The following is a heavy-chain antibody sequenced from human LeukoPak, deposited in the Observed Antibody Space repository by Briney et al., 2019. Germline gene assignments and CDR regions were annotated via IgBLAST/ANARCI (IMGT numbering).Heavy chain of an antibody. D-gene: IGHD6-19*01. CDR1: GFTFSDYY. CDR2: ISSSGSTI. Sequence: GGFLRLSCAASGFTFSDYYMSWIRQAPGKGLERVSYISSSGSTIYYADSVKGRFTISRDNAKNSLYLQMNSLRAEDTAVYYCARDGGSSGWYSSAFDIWGQGTMVTVSS. J-gene: IGHJ3*02. V-gene: IGHV3-11*01. CDR3: ARDGGSSGWYSSAFDI.